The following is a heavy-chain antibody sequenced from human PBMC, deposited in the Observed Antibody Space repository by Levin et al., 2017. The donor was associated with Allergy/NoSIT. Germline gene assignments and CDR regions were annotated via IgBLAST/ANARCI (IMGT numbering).Heavy chain of an antibody. J-gene: IGHJ6*03. CDR2: IRSKANNYAT. V-gene: IGHV3-73*01. CDR3: TSSDIAADYYYYYYYMDV. CDR1: GFTFSGSA. D-gene: IGHD6-13*01. Sequence: GGSLRLSCAASGFTFSGSAMHWVRQASGKGLEWVGRIRSKANNYATAYAASVKGRFTISRDDSKNTAYLQMNSLKTEDTAAYYCTSSDIAADYYYYYYYMDVWGKGTTVTVSS.